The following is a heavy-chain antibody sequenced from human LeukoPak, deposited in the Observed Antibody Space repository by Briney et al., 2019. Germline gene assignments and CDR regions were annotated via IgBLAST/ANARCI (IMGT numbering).Heavy chain of an antibody. CDR1: GGTFSSYA. Sequence: SVKVSCKASGGTFSSYAISWVRQAPGQGLEWMGRIIPISGTANYAQKFQGRVTITTDESTSTAYMELSSLRSEDTAVYYCARVSDYYDSSGYGFDPWGQGTLVTVSS. D-gene: IGHD3-22*01. V-gene: IGHV1-69*05. CDR3: ARVSDYYDSSGYGFDP. J-gene: IGHJ5*02. CDR2: IIPISGTA.